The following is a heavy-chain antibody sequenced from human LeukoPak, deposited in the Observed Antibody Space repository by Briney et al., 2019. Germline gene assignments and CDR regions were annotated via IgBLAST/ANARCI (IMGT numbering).Heavy chain of an antibody. CDR2: IYARGST. D-gene: IGHD4-17*01. J-gene: IGHJ6*03. CDR1: SGSISSGSYY. V-gene: IGHV4-61*02. Sequence: PSETLSLTCTVSSGSISSGSYYWSWIRQPAGKGLEWIGRIYARGSTNYNPSLKSRVTISVDTSKNQFSLKLSSVTAADTAVYYCAREGGGVTTEDPYYYYMDVWGKGTTVTISS. CDR3: AREGGGVTTEDPYYYYMDV.